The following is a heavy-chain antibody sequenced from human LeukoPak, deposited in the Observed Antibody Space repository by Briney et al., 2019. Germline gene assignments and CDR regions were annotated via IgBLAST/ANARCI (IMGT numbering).Heavy chain of an antibody. V-gene: IGHV4-39*01. Sequence: SETLSLTCTVSGGSISSSSYYWGWIRQPPGKGLEWIGSIYYSGSTYYNPSLKSRVTISVDTSKDQFSLKLSSVTAADTAVYYCARRALGDPPDCWGQGTLVTVSS. CDR3: ARRALGDPPDC. J-gene: IGHJ4*02. CDR1: GGSISSSSYY. CDR2: IYYSGST.